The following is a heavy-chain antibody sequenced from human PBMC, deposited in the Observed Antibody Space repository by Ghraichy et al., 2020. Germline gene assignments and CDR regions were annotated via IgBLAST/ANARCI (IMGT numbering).Heavy chain of an antibody. CDR2: TYYRSKWYN. V-gene: IGHV6-1*01. CDR1: GDSVSSNSAA. CDR3: ARDDVGAYSSSWYHMAWFDP. J-gene: IGHJ5*02. Sequence: SQTLSLTCAISGDSVSSNSAAWNWIRQSPSRGLEWLGRTYYRSKWYNDYAVSVKSRITINPDTSKNQFSLQLNSVTPEDTAVYYCARDDVGAYSSSWYHMAWFDPWGQGTLVTVSS. D-gene: IGHD6-13*01.